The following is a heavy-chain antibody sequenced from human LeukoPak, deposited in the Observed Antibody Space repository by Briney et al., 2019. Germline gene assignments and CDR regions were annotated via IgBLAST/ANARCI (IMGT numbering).Heavy chain of an antibody. CDR3: ARDRGYSGYHYVNWFDP. CDR1: GYTFTGYY. V-gene: IGHV1-2*02. J-gene: IGHJ5*02. CDR2: INPNSGGA. Sequence: ASVKVSCKASGYTFTGYYMHWVRQAPGQGLEWMGWINPNSGGANYAQKFQGRVTMTRDTSISTAYMELSRLRSDDTAVYYCARDRGYSGYHYVNWFDPWGQGTVVTVSS. D-gene: IGHD5-12*01.